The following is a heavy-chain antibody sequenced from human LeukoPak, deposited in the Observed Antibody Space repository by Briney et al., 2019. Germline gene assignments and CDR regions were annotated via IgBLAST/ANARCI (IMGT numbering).Heavy chain of an antibody. Sequence: GASVKVSCKASGYTFTCYYMHWVRQAPGQGLEWMGWINPNSGGTNYAQKFQGRVTMTRDTSISTAYMELSRLRSDDTAVYYCARESAGGYYDSSGYRTFDYWGQGTLVTVSS. D-gene: IGHD3-22*01. CDR2: INPNSGGT. CDR3: ARESAGGYYDSSGYRTFDY. J-gene: IGHJ4*02. V-gene: IGHV1-2*02. CDR1: GYTFTCYY.